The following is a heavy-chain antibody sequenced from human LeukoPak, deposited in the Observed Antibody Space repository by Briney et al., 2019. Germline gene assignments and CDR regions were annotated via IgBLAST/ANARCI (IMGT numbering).Heavy chain of an antibody. V-gene: IGHV4-31*03. CDR3: ARVGGVAAAGNPNWFDP. J-gene: IGHJ5*02. D-gene: IGHD6-13*01. CDR1: GGSISSGGYY. CDR2: IYYSGST. Sequence: SETLSLTCTVSGGSISSGGYYWSWIRQHPGKGLEWIGYIYYSGSTYYNPSLKGRATISVDTSKNQFSLKLSSVTAADTAVYYCARVGGVAAAGNPNWFDPWGQGTLVTVSS.